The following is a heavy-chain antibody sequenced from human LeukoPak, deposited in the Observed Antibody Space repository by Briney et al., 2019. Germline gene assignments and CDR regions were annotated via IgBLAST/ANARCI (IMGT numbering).Heavy chain of an antibody. V-gene: IGHV3-23*01. J-gene: IGHJ4*02. D-gene: IGHD3-3*01. CDR3: AKNNDFWSGYSLDY. CDR1: GFTFSSYA. CDR2: ISGRGGST. Sequence: GGSLRLSCAASGFTFSSYAMSWVRQAPGKALEWVSAISGRGGSTNYADSVKGRFTISRDNPKNTLYLQMNSLRAEDTAVYYCAKNNDFWSGYSLDYWGQGTLVTVSS.